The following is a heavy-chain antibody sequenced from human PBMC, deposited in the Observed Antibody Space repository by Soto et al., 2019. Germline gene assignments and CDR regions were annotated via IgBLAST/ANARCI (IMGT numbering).Heavy chain of an antibody. Sequence: EVQLVESGGGLVQPGGSLRLSCAASGFTFSTYWMHWVRQVPGKGLVWVSHINGDGSSTSYADSVRGRFSISRDNAKNTVDLQMNSLRADDTAVYYCARGTGGFDPWCQGTLVTVSS. CDR3: ARGTGGFDP. CDR2: INGDGSST. D-gene: IGHD2-15*01. V-gene: IGHV3-74*01. J-gene: IGHJ5*02. CDR1: GFTFSTYW.